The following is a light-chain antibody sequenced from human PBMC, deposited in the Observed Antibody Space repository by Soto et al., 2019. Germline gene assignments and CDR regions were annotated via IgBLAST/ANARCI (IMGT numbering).Light chain of an antibody. CDR3: QQYYSTPIT. CDR1: QSVLYSSNNKNY. Sequence: VRTQSPDSLAVSLGERATINCKSSQSVLYSSNNKNYLAWYQQKPRQPPKLLIYWASARESGVPDRFSGSGSGTDFTLTISSLQAEDVAVYYCQQYYSTPITFGQGTRLEIK. CDR2: WAS. J-gene: IGKJ5*01. V-gene: IGKV4-1*01.